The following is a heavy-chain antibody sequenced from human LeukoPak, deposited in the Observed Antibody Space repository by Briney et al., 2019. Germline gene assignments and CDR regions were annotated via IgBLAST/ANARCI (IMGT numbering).Heavy chain of an antibody. CDR3: ATTTNGGAFDI. CDR1: GGSISSYY. D-gene: IGHD1-14*01. J-gene: IGHJ3*02. V-gene: IGHV4-59*01. CDR2: IYYSGST. Sequence: SETLSLTCTVSGGSISSYYWSWIRQPPGKGLEWIGYIYYSGSTNYNPSLKSRVTISVDTSKNQFSLKLSSVTAADTAVYYCATTTNGGAFDIWGQGTMVTVSS.